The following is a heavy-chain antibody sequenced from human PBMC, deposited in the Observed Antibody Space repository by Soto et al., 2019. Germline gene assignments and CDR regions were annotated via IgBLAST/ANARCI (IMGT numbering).Heavy chain of an antibody. CDR2: ISDGGGTT. CDR3: AKGQTTYYDFWSGYYPDFDY. D-gene: IGHD3-3*01. Sequence: PWGSLRLSCAASGFTFSSFAINLFRHAPFKWLEWVSTISDGGGTTHYADSVKDRFTISRDNSKNTLYLQMNSLRAEDTAVYYCAKGQTTYYDFWSGYYPDFDYWGQGTLVTVSS. CDR1: GFTFSSFA. J-gene: IGHJ4*02. V-gene: IGHV3-23*01.